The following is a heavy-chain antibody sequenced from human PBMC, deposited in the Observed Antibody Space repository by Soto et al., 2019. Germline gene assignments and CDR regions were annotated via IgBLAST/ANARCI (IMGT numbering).Heavy chain of an antibody. CDR3: TRDLDYGGNSEDFDS. CDR2: IYPDDSRT. Sequence: LGESLKISCKGSEFSFNTYWIAWVRQRPGEGLKWMGIIYPDDSRTTYSPSFQGQVTISADKSINTAYLQWSSLKASDTAMYYCTRDLDYGGNSEDFDSWGQGTRVTVSS. D-gene: IGHD4-17*01. CDR1: EFSFNTYW. V-gene: IGHV5-51*01. J-gene: IGHJ3*02.